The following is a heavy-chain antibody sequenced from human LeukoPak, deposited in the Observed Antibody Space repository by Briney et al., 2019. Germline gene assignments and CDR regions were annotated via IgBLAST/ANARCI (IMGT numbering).Heavy chain of an antibody. CDR2: IYSGGST. V-gene: IGHV3-53*01. CDR3: ARVSGGSYYMNY. D-gene: IGHD1-26*01. Sequence: GGSLRLSCAASRFTVSTNYMSWVRQAPGKGLEWVSVIYSGGSTYYADSVKGRFTISRDNSKNTLYPQMNSLRAEDTAVYYCARVSGGSYYMNYWGQGTLVSVSS. J-gene: IGHJ4*02. CDR1: RFTVSTNY.